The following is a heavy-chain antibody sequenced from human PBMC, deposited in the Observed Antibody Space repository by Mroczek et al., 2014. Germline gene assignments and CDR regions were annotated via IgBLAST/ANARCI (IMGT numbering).Heavy chain of an antibody. V-gene: IGHV1-2*02. CDR1: GYTFTGYY. Sequence: QVQLVQSGAEVQKPGASVRVSCKASGYTFTGYYIHWVRQAPGQGLEWMGWINPNSGGTNYAQKFQGRVTMTRDTSISTAYMELSRLRSDDTAVYYCARELIAAREDGDAFDIVGPRDNGHRLF. CDR3: ARELIAAREDGDAFDI. D-gene: IGHD6-6*01. J-gene: IGHJ3*02. CDR2: INPNSGGT.